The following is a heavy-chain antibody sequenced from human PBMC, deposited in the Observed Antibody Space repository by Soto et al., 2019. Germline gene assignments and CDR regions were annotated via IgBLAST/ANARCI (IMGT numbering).Heavy chain of an antibody. J-gene: IGHJ6*02. D-gene: IGHD1-1*01. CDR2: VSHVDDNK. Sequence: QVHVVESGGGVVRPGTSLRLTCAASGFTLNLFTFHWVRQAPGGGLEWVAVVSHVDDNKFYADSVKGRFTISRDNSKNTLYLQMNNLRTEDTALYYCARGNLDVWGQGTTVTVSS. CDR1: GFTLNLFT. CDR3: ARGNLDV. V-gene: IGHV3-30-3*01.